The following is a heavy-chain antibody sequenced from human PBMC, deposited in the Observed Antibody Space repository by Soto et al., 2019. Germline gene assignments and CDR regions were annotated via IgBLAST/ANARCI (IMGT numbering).Heavy chain of an antibody. CDR1: GFTFSSNA. CDR2: ISGSGGTT. D-gene: IGHD3-10*01. J-gene: IGHJ4*02. Sequence: PGGSLRLSCIGSGFTFSSNAMSWVRQAPGKGLEWVSAISGSGGTTYYADSVKGRFAVSRDNSNNTLYLQMNSLRAEDTAVYYCAKRRAGFGSGSDTYYFDYWGQGTLVTVSS. V-gene: IGHV3-23*01. CDR3: AKRRAGFGSGSDTYYFDY.